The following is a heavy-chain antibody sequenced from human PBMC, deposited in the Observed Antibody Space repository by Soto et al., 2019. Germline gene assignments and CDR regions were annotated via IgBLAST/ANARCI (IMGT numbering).Heavy chain of an antibody. CDR3: VAELYSGGGCCSFDF. CDR1: GFTFTNSA. D-gene: IGHD2-21*02. J-gene: IGHJ3*01. Sequence: ASVKVSCKTSGFTFTNSAVQWVRQARGQRLEWIGWIIVASGRTNYAREVQERVTISRDTSTSTAYMELSGLRSEDTAVYYCVAELYSGGGCCSFDFWSQGTMVTVSS. CDR2: IIVASGRT. V-gene: IGHV1-58*01.